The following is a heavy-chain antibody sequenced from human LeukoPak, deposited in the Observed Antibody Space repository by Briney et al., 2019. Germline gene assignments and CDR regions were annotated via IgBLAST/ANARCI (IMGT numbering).Heavy chain of an antibody. CDR2: IYSDNT. D-gene: IGHD4/OR15-4a*01. CDR1: GFTVSSNS. V-gene: IGHV3-53*01. J-gene: IGHJ4*02. Sequence: GGSLRLSCTVSGFTVSSNSMSWHRQAPGQELKWFSFIYSDNTHYSDSVKGRFTISRDNSKNTLYLQMNSLRAEDTAVYYCARRAGAYSHPYDYWGQGTLVTVSS. CDR3: ARRAGAYSHPYDY.